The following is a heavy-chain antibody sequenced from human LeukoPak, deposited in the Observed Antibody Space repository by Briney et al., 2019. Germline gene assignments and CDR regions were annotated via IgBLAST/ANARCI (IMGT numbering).Heavy chain of an antibody. CDR1: GFTFSSFV. CDR2: ISYDGSNK. Sequence: GRSLRLSCAASGFTFSSFVMHWVRQAPGKGLEWVAVISYDGSNKYYADSVKGRFTISRDNSKNTLYLQMNSLRAEDTAVYYCAKEYCSGGSCYFDAFDIWGQGTMVTVSS. D-gene: IGHD2-15*01. J-gene: IGHJ3*02. V-gene: IGHV3-30*18. CDR3: AKEYCSGGSCYFDAFDI.